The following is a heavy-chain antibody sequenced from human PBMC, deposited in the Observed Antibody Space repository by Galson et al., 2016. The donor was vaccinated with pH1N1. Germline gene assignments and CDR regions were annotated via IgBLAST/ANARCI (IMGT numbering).Heavy chain of an antibody. V-gene: IGHV4-39*01. CDR2: IYYSGST. D-gene: IGHD3/OR15-3a*01. Sequence: SETLSLTCTVSGGSISSSSYYWGWIRQPPGKGLEWIGSIYYSGSTYYNPSLKSRVTISVDTSKNQFSLKLSSVTAADTAVYYCARQRPPTEDWGYYFDYWDQGTLVTVSS. CDR3: ARQRPPTEDWGYYFDY. CDR1: GGSISSSSYY. J-gene: IGHJ4*02.